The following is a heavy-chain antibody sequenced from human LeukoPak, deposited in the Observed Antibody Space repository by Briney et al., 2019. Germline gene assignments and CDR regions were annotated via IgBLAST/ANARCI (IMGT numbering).Heavy chain of an antibody. D-gene: IGHD6-13*01. J-gene: IGHJ4*02. V-gene: IGHV1-18*01. CDR2: ISAYNGNT. Sequence: GASVKVSCKASGYTFTSYGISWVRQAPGQGLEWMGWISAYNGNTNYAQKFQGRVTMTRNTSISTAYMELSSLRSEDTAVYYCARTTRLYSSSLGYWGQGTLVTVSS. CDR3: ARTTRLYSSSLGY. CDR1: GYTFTSYG.